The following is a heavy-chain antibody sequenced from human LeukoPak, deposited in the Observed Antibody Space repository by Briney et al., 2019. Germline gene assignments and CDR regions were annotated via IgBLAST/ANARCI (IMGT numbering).Heavy chain of an antibody. Sequence: GGSLRLSCAASGFTVSSNYMSWVRQAPGKGLEWVSVIYSGGSTYYADSVKGRFTISRDNSKNTLYLQMNSLRAEDTALYYCAKSPGRRWLQLNWYFDLWGRGTLVTVSS. CDR1: GFTVSSNY. V-gene: IGHV3-53*05. CDR3: AKSPGRRWLQLNWYFDL. D-gene: IGHD5-24*01. J-gene: IGHJ2*01. CDR2: IYSGGST.